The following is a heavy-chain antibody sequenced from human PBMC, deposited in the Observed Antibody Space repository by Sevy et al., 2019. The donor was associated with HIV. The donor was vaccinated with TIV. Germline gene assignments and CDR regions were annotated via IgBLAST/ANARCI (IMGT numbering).Heavy chain of an antibody. CDR1: GFSFNKYD. CDR3: IRGGIRVAGIDAFDI. Sequence: GGSLRLSCAASGFSFNKYDMHWVRQTAGKGLEWVSAIGIGDDTHYPDSVKGRFTISRENAKNSLYLQMNSLTAGDMAVYYCIRGGIRVAGIDAFDIWGQGTMVTVSS. V-gene: IGHV3-13*01. D-gene: IGHD6-19*01. CDR2: IGIGDDT. J-gene: IGHJ3*02.